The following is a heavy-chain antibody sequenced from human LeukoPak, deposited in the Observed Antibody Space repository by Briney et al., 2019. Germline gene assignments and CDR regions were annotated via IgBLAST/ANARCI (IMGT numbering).Heavy chain of an antibody. D-gene: IGHD2-15*01. V-gene: IGHV4-39*01. CDR3: ARHSYCSGGSCYRRPPFDY. CDR1: GGSISSSSYY. Sequence: PSETLSLTCTVSGGSISSSSYYWGWIRQPPGEGLEWIGSIYYSGSTYYNPSLKSRVTISVDTSKNQFSLKLSSVTAADTAVYYCARHSYCSGGSCYRRPPFDYWGQGTLVTVSS. CDR2: IYYSGST. J-gene: IGHJ4*02.